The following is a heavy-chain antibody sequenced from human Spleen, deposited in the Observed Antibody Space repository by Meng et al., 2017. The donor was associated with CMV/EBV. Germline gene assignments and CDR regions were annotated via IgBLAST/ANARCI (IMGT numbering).Heavy chain of an antibody. J-gene: IGHJ6*02. Sequence: GESLKISCAASGFTFSNYSMHWVRQAPGTGLEWVAVISYDGSYKHDADSVKGRFTISRDNSKNTLYLQMNSLRAEDTAVYYCARDKQQLKNYYYYYGMDVWGQGTTVTVSS. CDR2: ISYDGSYK. CDR3: ARDKQQLKNYYYYYGMDV. CDR1: GFTFSNYS. D-gene: IGHD6-13*01. V-gene: IGHV3-30*04.